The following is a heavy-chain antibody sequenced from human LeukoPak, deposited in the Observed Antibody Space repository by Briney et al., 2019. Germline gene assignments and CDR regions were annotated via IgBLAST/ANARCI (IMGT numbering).Heavy chain of an antibody. Sequence: PGRSLRLPCAASGFTFSSYAMHWVRQAPGKGLEWVAVISYDGSNKYYADSVKGRFTISRDNSKNTLYLQMNSLRAEDTAVYYCARGHKQQFFDYWGQGTLITVSS. CDR3: ARGHKQQFFDY. CDR2: ISYDGSNK. CDR1: GFTFSSYA. J-gene: IGHJ4*02. D-gene: IGHD6-13*01. V-gene: IGHV3-30-3*01.